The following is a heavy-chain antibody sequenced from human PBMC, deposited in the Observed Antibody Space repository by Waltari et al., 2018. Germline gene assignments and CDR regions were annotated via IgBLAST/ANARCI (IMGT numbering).Heavy chain of an antibody. J-gene: IGHJ4*02. CDR3: ARGHYDFWSGPFDY. CDR1: GGSISSHY. CDR2: IYYSGST. D-gene: IGHD3-3*01. Sequence: QVQLQESGPGLVKPSETLSLTCTVSGGSISSHYWSWIRQPPGKGLEWIGYIYYSGSTNSNPSLKSRVTISVDTSKNQFSLKLSSVTAADTAVYYCARGHYDFWSGPFDYWGQGTLVTVSS. V-gene: IGHV4-59*11.